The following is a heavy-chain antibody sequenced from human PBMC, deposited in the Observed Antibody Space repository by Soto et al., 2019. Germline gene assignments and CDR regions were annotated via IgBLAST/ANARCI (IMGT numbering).Heavy chain of an antibody. CDR3: ARGLSSYSSSPFDY. Sequence: PSETLSLTCAVYGGSFSGCYWSWIRQPPGKGLEWIGEINHSGSTNYNPSLKSRVTISVDTSKNQFSLKLSSVTAADTAVYYCARGLSSYSSSPFDYWGQGTLVTVSS. J-gene: IGHJ4*02. CDR2: INHSGST. CDR1: GGSFSGCY. V-gene: IGHV4-34*01. D-gene: IGHD6-6*01.